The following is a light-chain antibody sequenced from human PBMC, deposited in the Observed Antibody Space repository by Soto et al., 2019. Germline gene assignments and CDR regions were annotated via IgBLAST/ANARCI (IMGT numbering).Light chain of an antibody. CDR2: TDD. CDR3: SSNGGDTTFI. J-gene: IGLJ1*01. CDR1: SSDVGSYTL. V-gene: IGLV2-23*01. Sequence: QSALTQPASVSGSPGQSITISCTGTSSDVGSYTLVSWYQQYPGKAPELIIYTDDKRPPGVSDRFSGSRSGNTASLTISGLQPEDEADYYCSSNGGDTTFIFGPPTKVTVL.